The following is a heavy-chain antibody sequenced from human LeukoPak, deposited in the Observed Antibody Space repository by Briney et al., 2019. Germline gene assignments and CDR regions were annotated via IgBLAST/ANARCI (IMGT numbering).Heavy chain of an antibody. V-gene: IGHV4-39*01. J-gene: IGHJ6*02. CDR2: IYYSGST. D-gene: IGHD2-2*01. Sequence: SETLSLTCTVSGGSISSSSYYWGWIRQPPGKGLEWIGSIYYSGSTYYNPSLKSRVTISVDTSKNQFSLKLSSVTAADTAVYYCARPHQPKWYGMDVWGQGTTVTVSS. CDR3: ARPHQPKWYGMDV. CDR1: GGSISSSSYY.